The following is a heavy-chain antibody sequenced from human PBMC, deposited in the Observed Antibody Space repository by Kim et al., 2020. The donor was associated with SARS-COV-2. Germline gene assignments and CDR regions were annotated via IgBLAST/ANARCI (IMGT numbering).Heavy chain of an antibody. CDR3: ARGNYGSGPSYFTSHWFDP. Sequence: ASVKVSCKASGYTFTNYYLHWVRQAPGQGLEWMGIINPSGGSTNYAQKFQGRVTMTRDTSTSTVYMELSSLKSEDTAVYYCARGNYGSGPSYFTSHWFDPWGQGTLVTVSS. J-gene: IGHJ5*02. CDR2: INPSGGST. CDR1: GYTFTNYY. V-gene: IGHV1-46*03. D-gene: IGHD3-10*01.